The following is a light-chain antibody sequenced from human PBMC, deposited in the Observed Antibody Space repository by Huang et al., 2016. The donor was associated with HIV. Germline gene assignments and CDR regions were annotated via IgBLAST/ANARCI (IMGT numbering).Light chain of an antibody. V-gene: IGKV3-20*01. Sequence: EIVLTQSPGTLSLSPGERATLSCRASQSVSSNYLAWYQQKHGQAPRLLIYAASSRATDIPDRFSGSVSGTDFTLTISSLEPDDFAVYYCQQYGSSPRTFGQGTKVEIK. CDR3: QQYGSSPRT. J-gene: IGKJ1*01. CDR1: QSVSSNY. CDR2: AAS.